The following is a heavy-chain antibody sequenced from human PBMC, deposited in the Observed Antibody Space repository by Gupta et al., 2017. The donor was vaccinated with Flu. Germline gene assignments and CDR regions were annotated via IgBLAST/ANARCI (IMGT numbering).Heavy chain of an antibody. J-gene: IGHJ4*02. V-gene: IGHV3-33*01. CDR3: ARESLSGSYPLQD. CDR1: GFTFSSYG. CDR2: IWYDGSNK. D-gene: IGHD1-26*01. Sequence: QVQLVESGGGVVQPGRSLRLSCAASGFTFSSYGMHWVRQAPGKGLEWVAVIWYDGSNKYYADSVKGRFTISRDNSKNTLYLQMNSLRAEDTAVYYCARESLSGSYPLQDWGQGTLVTVSS.